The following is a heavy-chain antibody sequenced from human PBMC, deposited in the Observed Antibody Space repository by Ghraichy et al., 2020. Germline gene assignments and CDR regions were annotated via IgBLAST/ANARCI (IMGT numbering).Heavy chain of an antibody. CDR2: IKSKTDGGTT. V-gene: IGHV3-15*01. D-gene: IGHD3-22*01. CDR1: GFTFSNVC. Sequence: LSLTCAASGFTFSNVCMTWVRQAAGKGLEWVGRIKSKTDGGTTDYAAPVKGRFTISRDDSKNTLYLQMSSLQAEDTAVYSCATGPDYSDTSGYYDNWGQGTLVTVSS. CDR3: ATGPDYSDTSGYYDN. J-gene: IGHJ4*02.